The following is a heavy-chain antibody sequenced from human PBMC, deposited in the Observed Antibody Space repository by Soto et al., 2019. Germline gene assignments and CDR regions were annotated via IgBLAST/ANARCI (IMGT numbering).Heavy chain of an antibody. CDR3: ARDGHGMDV. Sequence: TETLSLTCTVSGGSVSTGSYDWSWIRQPPGKGLEWIGKILFTGSAHYNPSLRNRVTMSVDTSKDQFSLTLTSVTAADTAVYYCARDGHGMDVWGQGTTVT. V-gene: IGHV4-61*01. J-gene: IGHJ6*02. CDR1: GGSVSTGSYD. CDR2: ILFTGSA.